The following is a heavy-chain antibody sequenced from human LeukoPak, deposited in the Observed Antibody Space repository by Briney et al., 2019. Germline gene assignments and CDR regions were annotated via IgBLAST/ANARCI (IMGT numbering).Heavy chain of an antibody. J-gene: IGHJ3*02. D-gene: IGHD3-3*01. CDR1: GFTFSSYS. V-gene: IGHV3-48*01. CDR2: IRSSSSTI. Sequence: GGSLRLSCAASGFTFSSYSMNWVRQAPGKGLEWVSYIRSSSSTIYYADSVKGRFTISTDNAKNSLYLQMSSLRAEDTAVYYCARSLRNAFDIWGQGTMVTVSS. CDR3: ARSLRNAFDI.